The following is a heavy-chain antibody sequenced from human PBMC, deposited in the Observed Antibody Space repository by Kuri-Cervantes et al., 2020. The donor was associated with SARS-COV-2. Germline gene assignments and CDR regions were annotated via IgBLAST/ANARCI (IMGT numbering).Heavy chain of an antibody. V-gene: IGHV1-8*02. J-gene: IGHJ4*02. CDR2: MNPNSGNT. Sequence: ASVKVSCKASGYTFNNYDINWVLQATGQGLEWMGWMNPNSGNTGHAQKFQGRVIMTKNTSISTAYMELTSLRSEDTAVYYCARGLLWGFLLRDWGQGTLVTVSS. D-gene: IGHD7-27*01. CDR1: GYTFNNYD. CDR3: ARGLLWGFLLRD.